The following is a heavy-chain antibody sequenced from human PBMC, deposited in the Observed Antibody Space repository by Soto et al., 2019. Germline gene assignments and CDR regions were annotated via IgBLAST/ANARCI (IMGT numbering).Heavy chain of an antibody. CDR3: ARRAGNWFDP. Sequence: QVQLQESDPGLVKPSQTLSLTCVVSGGTISSGGYYWTWIRQHPGKGLEWIGYIYYTGSTYYNPSLTSRVTISVDTSKNLFSLKLSSVTAADTAVYYCARRAGNWFDPWGQGTLVTVSS. CDR2: IYYTGST. V-gene: IGHV4-31*11. J-gene: IGHJ5*02. CDR1: GGTISSGGYY.